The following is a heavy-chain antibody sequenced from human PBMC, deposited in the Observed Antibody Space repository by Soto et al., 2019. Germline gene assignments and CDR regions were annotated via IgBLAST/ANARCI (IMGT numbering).Heavy chain of an antibody. CDR1: GYTFTGYY. CDR2: INPNSGGT. D-gene: IGHD6-13*01. CDR3: TRDQGSSSWDYYYGMDV. J-gene: IGHJ6*02. V-gene: IGHV1-2*02. Sequence: ASVKVSCKASGYTFTGYYMHWVRQAPGQGLEWMGWINPNSGGTNYAQNFQGRVTMTRDTSISTAYMELSRLRSDDTAIYYCTRDQGSSSWDYYYGMDVWGLGTTVTVSS.